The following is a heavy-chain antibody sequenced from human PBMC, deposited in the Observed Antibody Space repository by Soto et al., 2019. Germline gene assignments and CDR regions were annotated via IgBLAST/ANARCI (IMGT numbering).Heavy chain of an antibody. CDR2: IYHSGST. CDR3: ARGNLLGC. J-gene: IGHJ4*02. V-gene: IGHV4-30-2*01. Sequence: SETRSVTYAGSAGSLSPGVYSGCCLRQPPGKGLEWIGYIYHSGSTYYNPSLKSQVTISVDRSKNEFSLKLSSVTAAVMSVYYCARGNLLGCWGQGTLVPVSS. CDR1: AGSLSPGVYS.